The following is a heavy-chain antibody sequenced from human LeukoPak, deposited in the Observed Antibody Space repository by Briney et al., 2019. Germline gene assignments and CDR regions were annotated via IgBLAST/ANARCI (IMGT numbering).Heavy chain of an antibody. CDR3: ARDLRIYSYYFDY. CDR1: GGSISSGDYY. V-gene: IGHV4-30-4*01. D-gene: IGHD3-3*02. J-gene: IGHJ4*02. Sequence: SETLSPTCTVSGGSISSGDYYWSWIRQPPGKGLEWIGYIYYSGSTYYNPSLKSRVTISVDTSKNQFSLKLSSVTAADTAVYYCARDLRIYSYYFDYWGQGTLVTVSS. CDR2: IYYSGST.